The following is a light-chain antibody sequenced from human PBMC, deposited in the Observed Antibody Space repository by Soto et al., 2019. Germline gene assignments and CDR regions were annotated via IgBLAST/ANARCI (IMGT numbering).Light chain of an antibody. CDR3: MQALQTLIT. Sequence: DIVMTQSPLSLPVTPGEPASISCRSSQSLLQSNGYNYLDWYVQKPGQSPQLLIYLGSNRASGVPDRFSGSGSGTDFTLKISRVEAEDVGFYYCMQALQTLITFGQGTRLEIK. J-gene: IGKJ5*01. CDR2: LGS. CDR1: QSLLQSNGYNY. V-gene: IGKV2-28*01.